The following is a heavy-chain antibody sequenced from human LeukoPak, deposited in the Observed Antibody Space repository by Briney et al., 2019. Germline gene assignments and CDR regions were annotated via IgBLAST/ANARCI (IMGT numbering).Heavy chain of an antibody. CDR1: GASISSYY. V-gene: IGHV4-59*01. Sequence: PSETLSLTCTVSGASISSYYWSWIRQPPGKGLEWIGYIYYSGSTNYNPSLKSRVTISVDTSKNQFSLKLSSVTAADTAVYYCARVQSGSIYYWGQGTLVTVSS. D-gene: IGHD1-26*01. J-gene: IGHJ4*02. CDR2: IYYSGST. CDR3: ARVQSGSIYY.